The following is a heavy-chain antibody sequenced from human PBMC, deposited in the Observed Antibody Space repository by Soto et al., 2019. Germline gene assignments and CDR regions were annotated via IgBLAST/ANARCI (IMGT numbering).Heavy chain of an antibody. V-gene: IGHV1-18*01. J-gene: IGHJ4*02. D-gene: IGHD3-9*01. CDR1: GYTFTSYG. CDR2: ISAYNGNT. CDR3: ARIYYDILTGYYTVLDY. Sequence: ASVKVSCKASGYTFTSYGISWVRQAPGQGLEWMGWISAYNGNTNYAQKLQGRVTMTTDTSTNTAYMELRSLRSDDTAVYYCARIYYDILTGYYTVLDYWGQGTLVTVSS.